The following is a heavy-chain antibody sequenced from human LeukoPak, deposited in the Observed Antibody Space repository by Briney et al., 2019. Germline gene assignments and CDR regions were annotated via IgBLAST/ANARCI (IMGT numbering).Heavy chain of an antibody. CDR1: GGSISSSSYY. J-gene: IGHJ4*02. CDR3: ATIDDYSNYFDY. CDR2: IYYSGST. Sequence: SETLSLTCTVSGGSISSSSYYWGWIRQPPGKGLEWIGSIYYSGSTCYNPSLKSRLTVSVDTSKNQFSLKLSSVTAADTAVYYCATIDDYSNYFDYWGQGTLVTVSS. D-gene: IGHD4-11*01. V-gene: IGHV4-39*01.